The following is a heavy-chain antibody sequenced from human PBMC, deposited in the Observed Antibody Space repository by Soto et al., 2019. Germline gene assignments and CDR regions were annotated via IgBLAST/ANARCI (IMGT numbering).Heavy chain of an antibody. V-gene: IGHV3-33*01. J-gene: IGHJ4*02. CDR1: GFTFSSYG. Sequence: GGSLRLSCAASGFTFSSYGMHWVRQAPGKGLEWVAVIWYDGSNKYYADSVKGRFTISRDNSKNTPYLQMNSLRAEDTAVYYCARDLGRYCSGGSCYPTNYFDYWGQGTLVTVSS. CDR3: ARDLGRYCSGGSCYPTNYFDY. CDR2: IWYDGSNK. D-gene: IGHD2-15*01.